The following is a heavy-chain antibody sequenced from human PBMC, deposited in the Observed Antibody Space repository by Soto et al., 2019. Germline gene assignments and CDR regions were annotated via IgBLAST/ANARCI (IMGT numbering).Heavy chain of an antibody. Sequence: SETLSLTCTVSGGSISSYDWSWIRQPPGKGLECIGYIYYSGSTNYNPSLKSRVTISVETSKNQSSHKLSSVPAADTAVYYSARDLSKLRYFDWLPRRKYYYGMDVWGQGTTVTVSS. CDR2: IYYSGST. D-gene: IGHD3-9*01. CDR1: GGSISSYD. V-gene: IGHV4-59*01. CDR3: ARDLSKLRYFDWLPRRKYYYGMDV. J-gene: IGHJ6*02.